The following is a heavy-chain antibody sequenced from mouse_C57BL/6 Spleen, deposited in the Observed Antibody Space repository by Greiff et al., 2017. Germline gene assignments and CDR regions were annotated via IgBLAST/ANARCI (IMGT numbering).Heavy chain of an antibody. CDR2: IDPETGGT. CDR3: TRSTIVTLRYFDV. CDR1: GYTFTDYE. V-gene: IGHV1-15*01. Sequence: VKLQQSGAELVRPGASVTLSCKASGYTFTDYEMHWVKQTPVHGLEWIGAIDPETGGTAYNQKFKGKAILTADKSSSTAYMELRSLTSEDSAVYYCTRSTIVTLRYFDVWGTGTTVTVSS. D-gene: IGHD2-5*01. J-gene: IGHJ1*03.